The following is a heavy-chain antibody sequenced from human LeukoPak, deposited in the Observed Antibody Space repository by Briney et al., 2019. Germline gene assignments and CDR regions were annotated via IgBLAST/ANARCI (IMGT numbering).Heavy chain of an antibody. D-gene: IGHD1-26*01. J-gene: IGHJ3*02. CDR3: ARGPTSSWETAFDI. V-gene: IGHV3-48*03. Sequence: GGSLRLSCAASGFTFSSYEMNWVRQAPGKGLEWVSYISSSGSTIYYADSVKGRFTISRDNAKNSLYLQMNSLRAEDTAVYYCARGPTSSWETAFDIWGQGTMVTVSS. CDR2: ISSSGSTI. CDR1: GFTFSSYE.